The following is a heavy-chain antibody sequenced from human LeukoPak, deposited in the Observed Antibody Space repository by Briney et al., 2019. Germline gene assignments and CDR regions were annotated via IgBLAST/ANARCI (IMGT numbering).Heavy chain of an antibody. J-gene: IGHJ4*02. CDR3: AKLSVGVTKSFEY. CDR1: SYSISSGYY. D-gene: IGHD1-26*01. V-gene: IGHV4-38-2*01. CDR2: IYHSGIT. Sequence: SETLSLTCAVSSYSISSGYYWGWIRQPPGKGLEWIGSIYHSGITYYNPSLKSRVTISVDTSKNQFSLKLSSVTAADTAVYYCAKLSVGVTKSFEYWGQGTLVTVSS.